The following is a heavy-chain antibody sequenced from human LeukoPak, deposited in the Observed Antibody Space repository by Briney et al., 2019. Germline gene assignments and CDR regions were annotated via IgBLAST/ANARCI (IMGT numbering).Heavy chain of an antibody. CDR1: GFTFSDYW. CDR3: ATTQTFDY. J-gene: IGHJ4*02. D-gene: IGHD2-15*01. Sequence: GESLRLSCIASGFTFSDYWMSWVRLAPGKGLEWVANIKQDGSEKYYMDSVKGRFSISRDNAKNSLNLQMNNLRAEDTAVYCATTQTFDYWGQATLVTVSS. CDR2: IKQDGSEK. V-gene: IGHV3-7*03.